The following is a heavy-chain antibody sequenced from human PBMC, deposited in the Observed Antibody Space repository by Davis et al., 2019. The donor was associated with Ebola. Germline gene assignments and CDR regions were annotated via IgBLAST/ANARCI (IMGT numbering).Heavy chain of an antibody. V-gene: IGHV1-46*01. CDR3: ARGPHIVVLPNWFDP. J-gene: IGHJ5*02. D-gene: IGHD2-2*01. CDR1: GYTFTSYY. CDR2: INPSGGST. Sequence: ASVKVSCKASGYTFTSYYMHWVRQAPGQGLEWMGIINPSGGSTSYAQKFQGRVTMTRDTSTSTVYMELSSLRSEDTAVYYCARGPHIVVLPNWFDPWGQGTLVTASS.